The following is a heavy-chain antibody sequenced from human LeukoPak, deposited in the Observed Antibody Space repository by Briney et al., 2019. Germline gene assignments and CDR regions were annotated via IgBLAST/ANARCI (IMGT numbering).Heavy chain of an antibody. CDR3: ARHPSSLDY. CDR2: IYYSGST. CDR1: GGSISSSSYY. V-gene: IGHV4-39*01. D-gene: IGHD6-13*01. J-gene: IGHJ4*02. Sequence: PSETLSLTCTVSGGSISSSSYYWGWIRQPPGKGLEWIGSIYYSGSTYYNPSLKSRVTISVDTSKNQFSLKLSSVTAADTAVYYRARHPSSLDYWGQGTLVTVSS.